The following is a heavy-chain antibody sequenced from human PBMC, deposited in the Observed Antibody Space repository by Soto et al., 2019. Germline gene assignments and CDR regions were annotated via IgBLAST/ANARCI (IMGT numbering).Heavy chain of an antibody. CDR2: IYYSGST. CDR1: GGSISSGGYY. J-gene: IGHJ6*02. V-gene: IGHV4-31*03. D-gene: IGHD3-22*01. Sequence: QVQLQESGPGLVKPSQTLSLTCTVSGGSISSGGYYWSWIRQHPGKGLEWIGYIYYSGSTYYNPSLKSRVTISVDTSKNQCALKLSSVTAADTAVYYCARCPLLLGYYYGMDVWGQGTTVTVSS. CDR3: ARCPLLLGYYYGMDV.